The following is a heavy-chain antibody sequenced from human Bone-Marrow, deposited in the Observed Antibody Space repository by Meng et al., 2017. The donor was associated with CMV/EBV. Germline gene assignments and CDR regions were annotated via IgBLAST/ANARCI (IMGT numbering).Heavy chain of an antibody. Sequence: SVKVSCKASGFTFTSSAVQWVRQARGQRLEWIGWIVVGSGNTNYAQKFQGRVTMTRDTSTSTVYMELSSLRSEDTAVYYCARDELRGAVAGSSNTVSWYYYYGMDVWGQGPTVTGYS. CDR1: GFTFTSSA. D-gene: IGHD6-19*01. J-gene: IGHJ6*01. V-gene: IGHV1-58*01. CDR2: IVVGSGNT. CDR3: ARDELRGAVAGSSNTVSWYYYYGMDV.